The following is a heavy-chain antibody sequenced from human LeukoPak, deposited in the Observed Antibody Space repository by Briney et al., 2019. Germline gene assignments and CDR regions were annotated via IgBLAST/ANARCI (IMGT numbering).Heavy chain of an antibody. J-gene: IGHJ6*02. CDR2: MNPNSGDT. CDR3: ARGRWGTSYYGMDV. CDR1: AYTFTNYD. D-gene: IGHD1-14*01. Sequence: ASVKVSCKASAYTFTNYDINWVRQATGQGLEWMGWMNPNSGDTGYAQEFLGRVTMTRNTSISTAYMELSSLRSEDTAVYYCARGRWGTSYYGMDVWGQGTTVSVSS. V-gene: IGHV1-8*01.